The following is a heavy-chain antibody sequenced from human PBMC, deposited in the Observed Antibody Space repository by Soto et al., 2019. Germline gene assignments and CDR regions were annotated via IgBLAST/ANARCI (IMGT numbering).Heavy chain of an antibody. V-gene: IGHV2-5*01. CDR3: AHSPVRGFPFDS. CDR2: IYWNDDK. CDR1: GFSLSTSGMS. Sequence: QITLKASGPTLVKPTQTLTLTCTFSGFSLSTSGMSVGCIRQPPGKALEWLALIYWNDDKRYSPSLNSILTITKDTSNNPVVLTITNVDPVDTATYYCAHSPVRGFPFDSWGQGTLVTVSS. D-gene: IGHD6-6*01. J-gene: IGHJ4*02.